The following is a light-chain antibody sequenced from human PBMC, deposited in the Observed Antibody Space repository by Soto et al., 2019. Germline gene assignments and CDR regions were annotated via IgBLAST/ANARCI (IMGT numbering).Light chain of an antibody. J-gene: IGLJ2*01. V-gene: IGLV2-14*01. CDR1: SNDVGDYNY. Sequence: QSALTQPASLSGSPGQSITISCTGTSNDVGDYNYVSWYQQYPGKAPKLMIYEVNNRPSGVSNRFSGSKSGNTASLTISGLQAEDEADYYCSSYTSSSSYVVFGGGTKVTVL. CDR3: SSYTSSSSYVV. CDR2: EVN.